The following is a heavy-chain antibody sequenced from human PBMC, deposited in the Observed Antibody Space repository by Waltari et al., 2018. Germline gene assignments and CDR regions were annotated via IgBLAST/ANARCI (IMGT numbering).Heavy chain of an antibody. CDR1: GGTFSSYA. D-gene: IGHD6-13*01. Sequence: QVQLVQSGAEVKKPGSSVKVSCKASGGTFSSYAISWVRQAPGQGLEWMGGIIPIFGTANYAQKFQGRVTITADKSTSTAYMELSSLRSEDTAVYYCARDARPSIAAAGTGWFDPWGQGTLVTVSS. CDR3: ARDARPSIAAAGTGWFDP. J-gene: IGHJ5*02. V-gene: IGHV1-69*14. CDR2: IIPIFGTA.